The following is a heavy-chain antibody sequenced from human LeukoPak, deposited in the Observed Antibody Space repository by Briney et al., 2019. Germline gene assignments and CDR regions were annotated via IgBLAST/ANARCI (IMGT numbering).Heavy chain of an antibody. D-gene: IGHD3-10*01. CDR3: ERDSDDYYWALDF. CDR1: GDSVSNNIAT. Sequence: SQTLSLTCAISGDSVSNNIATWNWVRQSPSRGLEWLGRTYYRSRWGNDYAISVKSRITINPDTSRNQFSLQLNSVTPEDTAVYYCERDSDDYYWALDFWGQGTPVTVPS. CDR2: TYYRSRWGN. V-gene: IGHV6-1*01. J-gene: IGHJ4*02.